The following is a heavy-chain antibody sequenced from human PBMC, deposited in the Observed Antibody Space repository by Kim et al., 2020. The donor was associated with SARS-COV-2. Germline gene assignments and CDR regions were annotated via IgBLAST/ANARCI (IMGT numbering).Heavy chain of an antibody. V-gene: IGHV3-15*01. Sequence: TDSAAPLKGRFTISRDDSQNTLYLHMSSLKTEDTAVYYCTTDEAVAAFDYWGQGTLVTVSS. CDR3: TTDEAVAAFDY. J-gene: IGHJ4*02. D-gene: IGHD6-19*01. CDR2: T.